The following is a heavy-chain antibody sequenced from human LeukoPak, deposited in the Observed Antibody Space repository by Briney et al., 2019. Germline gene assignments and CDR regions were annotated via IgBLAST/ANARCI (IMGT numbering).Heavy chain of an antibody. D-gene: IGHD3-10*01. Sequence: GGSLRLSCAASGFTFSSYAMSWVRQAPGKGREWVSGVSGNGDYTYYADSVKGRFTISRDNSKNTLYLQMNNLRAEDTAVYYCARVLREFFGSGTYVKSLDYWGQGTLVTVSS. CDR2: VSGNGDYT. J-gene: IGHJ4*02. V-gene: IGHV3-23*01. CDR3: ARVLREFFGSGTYVKSLDY. CDR1: GFTFSSYA.